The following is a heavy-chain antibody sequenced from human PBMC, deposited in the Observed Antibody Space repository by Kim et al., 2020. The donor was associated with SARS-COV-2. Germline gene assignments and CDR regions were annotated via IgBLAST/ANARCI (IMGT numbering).Heavy chain of an antibody. CDR2: ISYDGSNK. CDR1: GFTFSSYG. V-gene: IGHV3-30*18. CDR3: AKEENGAYYYGSGSYPSFDA. J-gene: IGHJ5*02. D-gene: IGHD3-10*01. Sequence: GGSLRLSCAASGFTFSSYGMHWVRQAPGKGLEWVAVISYDGSNKYYADSVKGRFTISRDNSKNTLYLQMNSLRAEDTAVYYCAKEENGAYYYGSGSYPSFDAWGQGALVTVSS.